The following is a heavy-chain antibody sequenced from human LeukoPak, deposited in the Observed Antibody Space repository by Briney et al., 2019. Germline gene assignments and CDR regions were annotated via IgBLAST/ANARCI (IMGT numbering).Heavy chain of an antibody. J-gene: IGHJ4*02. V-gene: IGHV1-2*06. CDR1: GYTFTGYY. D-gene: IGHD5-24*01. CDR3: ARGRDGYNPPDY. Sequence: GASVKVSCKASGYTFTGYYMHWVRQAPGQGLEWMGRINPNSGVTNYAQKFQGRVTMTRDTSISTAYMELSRLRSDDTAVYYCARGRDGYNPPDYWGQGTLVTVSS. CDR2: INPNSGVT.